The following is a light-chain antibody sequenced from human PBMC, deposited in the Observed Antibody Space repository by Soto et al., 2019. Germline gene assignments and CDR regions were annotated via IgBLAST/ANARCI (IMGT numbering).Light chain of an antibody. V-gene: IGKV3-11*01. CDR1: QSVSSY. Sequence: EIVLTQSPATLSLSPGERATLSCRASQSVSSYLAWDQQKPGQAPRLLIYDASSRATGIPARFSGSGSGTDFTLTITSLEPEDFAVYYCQQRSNWPSTFGGGTKVEI. CDR2: DAS. J-gene: IGKJ4*01. CDR3: QQRSNWPST.